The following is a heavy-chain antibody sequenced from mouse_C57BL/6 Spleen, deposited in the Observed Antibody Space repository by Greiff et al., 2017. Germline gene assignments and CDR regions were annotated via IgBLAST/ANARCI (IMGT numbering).Heavy chain of an antibody. CDR1: GFTFSSYA. Sequence: EVHLVESGGGLVKPGGSLKLSCAASGFTFSSYAMSWVRQTPAKRLEWVATSSDGGSYTYYPDNVQGRFTISRDNAKNNLYLQRSHLKAEDTAMYYGATTEVATRYFDYWGQGTTLTVSS. J-gene: IGHJ2*01. CDR3: ATTEVATRYFDY. CDR2: SSDGGSYT. D-gene: IGHD1-1*01. V-gene: IGHV5-4*01.